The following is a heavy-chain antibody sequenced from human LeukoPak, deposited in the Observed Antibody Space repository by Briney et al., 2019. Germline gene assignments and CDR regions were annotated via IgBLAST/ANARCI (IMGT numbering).Heavy chain of an antibody. J-gene: IGHJ6*02. V-gene: IGHV4-61*02. Sequence: SETVSLTCTGSGGSINSGSYYWSWIRQPAGKGLEWIGRIYTSGSTNYNPSLKSRVTISGDTSKNQFSLKLSSVTAADTAVYYCARDNRYDSGSYYSYYNMDVWGQGTTVTVSS. CDR3: ARDNRYDSGSYYSYYNMDV. CDR2: IYTSGST. D-gene: IGHD3-10*01. CDR1: GGSINSGSYY.